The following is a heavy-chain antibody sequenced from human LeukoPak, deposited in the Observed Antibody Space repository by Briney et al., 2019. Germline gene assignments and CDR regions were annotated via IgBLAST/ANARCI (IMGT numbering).Heavy chain of an antibody. V-gene: IGHV3-21*06. Sequence: GSLRLSCAASGFTVSDNYMNWVRQAPGKGLEWVSSISSSSSYIYYADSVKGRFTISRDNAKNSLYLQMNSLRAEDTAVYYCARDTYDILTGYYKWAFDIWGQGTMVTVSS. CDR1: GFTVSDNY. J-gene: IGHJ3*02. CDR3: ARDTYDILTGYYKWAFDI. D-gene: IGHD3-9*01. CDR2: ISSSSSYI.